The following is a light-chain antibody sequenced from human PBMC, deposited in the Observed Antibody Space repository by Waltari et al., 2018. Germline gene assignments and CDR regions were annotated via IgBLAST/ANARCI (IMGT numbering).Light chain of an antibody. CDR3: QQLSTYPWT. J-gene: IGKJ2*02. CDR1: QGINSF. V-gene: IGKV1-9*01. CDR2: VAS. Sequence: DIQLTQSPSFLSASVGDRVIITCRASQGINSFLAWYQQKPGKAPKLLIYVASTLQSGVPSRFSGSGSGTEFTLTISSLQPEDFAAYSCQQLSTYPWTFGQGTRLEIK.